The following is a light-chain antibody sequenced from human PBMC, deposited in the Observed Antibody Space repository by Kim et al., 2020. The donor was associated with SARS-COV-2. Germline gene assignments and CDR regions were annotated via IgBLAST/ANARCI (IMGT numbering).Light chain of an antibody. CDR1: TPGIGSNP. CDR2: TNS. J-gene: IGLJ2*01. V-gene: IGLV1-44*01. Sequence: GQRVTISCPGGTPGIGSNPVHWYRQYPGTAPKAVIYTNSQRPSGVPERFSGSKSGTSASLAISGLQSEDEADYYCAAWDGSLNGVVFGGGTKVTVL. CDR3: AAWDGSLNGVV.